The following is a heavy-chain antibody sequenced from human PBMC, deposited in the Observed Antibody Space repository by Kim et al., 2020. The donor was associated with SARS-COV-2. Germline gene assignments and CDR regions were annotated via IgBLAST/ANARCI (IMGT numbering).Heavy chain of an antibody. Sequence: QKLQGRVTMPTDTSTSTAYMELRSLRSDDTAVYYCARKMVRGACSGMDVWGQGTTVTVSS. V-gene: IGHV1-18*01. CDR3: ARKMVRGACSGMDV. D-gene: IGHD3-10*01. J-gene: IGHJ6*02.